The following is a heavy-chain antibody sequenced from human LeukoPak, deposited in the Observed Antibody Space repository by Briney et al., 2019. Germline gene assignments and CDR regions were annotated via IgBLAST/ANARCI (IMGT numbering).Heavy chain of an antibody. CDR2: INPNRGDT. Sequence: GASVKVSCKASGYTFTGYYIHWVRQAPGQGLEWMAWINPNRGDTSYVQKFQDRVTMTRDTSISTAYMELSRLRSDDTAVYYCARADILTGYYIIDYWGQGTLVTVSS. V-gene: IGHV1-2*02. CDR3: ARADILTGYYIIDY. D-gene: IGHD3-9*01. J-gene: IGHJ4*02. CDR1: GYTFTGYY.